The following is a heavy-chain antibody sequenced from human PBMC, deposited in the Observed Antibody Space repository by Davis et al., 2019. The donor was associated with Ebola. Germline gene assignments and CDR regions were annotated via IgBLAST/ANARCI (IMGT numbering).Heavy chain of an antibody. D-gene: IGHD3-16*01. CDR2: IYYSGSP. J-gene: IGHJ3*01. Sequence: PSETLSLTCTVSGGSLINYSWSWIRQPPGKGLEWIGNIYYSGSPKYNSSLKSRVTISVDTSKNQFSLKLNSVTPADTAVYYCARVVGTYIPFDLWGQGTMVTVSS. CDR3: ARVVGTYIPFDL. CDR1: GGSLINYS. V-gene: IGHV4-59*01.